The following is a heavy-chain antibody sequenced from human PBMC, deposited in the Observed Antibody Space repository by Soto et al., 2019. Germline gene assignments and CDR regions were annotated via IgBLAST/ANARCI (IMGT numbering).Heavy chain of an antibody. D-gene: IGHD3-9*01. Sequence: SETLSFTCTVSGGSVSSGVNYWSWIRQPPGKGLEWIGYIYYSGSTNYNPSLKSRVTMSLDTSKNQFSLKLSSVTAADTAVYFCARDYDISTGPDAFDIWGQGTMVTVSS. CDR3: ARDYDISTGPDAFDI. CDR1: GGSVSSGVNY. V-gene: IGHV4-61*08. J-gene: IGHJ3*02. CDR2: IYYSGST.